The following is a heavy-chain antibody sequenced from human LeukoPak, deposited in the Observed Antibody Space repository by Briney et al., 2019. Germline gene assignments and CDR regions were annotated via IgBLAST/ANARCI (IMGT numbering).Heavy chain of an antibody. V-gene: IGHV1-2*02. Sequence: GASVKVSCKASGYTFTSYYMHWVRQAPGQGLEWMGWINPNTGGTNYAQKFQGRVTMTRDTSISTAYMELNRLRFDDTAVYYCTRNNIYDYNSDWGQGTLVTVSS. CDR2: INPNTGGT. CDR1: GYTFTSYY. J-gene: IGHJ4*02. D-gene: IGHD3-16*01. CDR3: TRNNIYDYNSD.